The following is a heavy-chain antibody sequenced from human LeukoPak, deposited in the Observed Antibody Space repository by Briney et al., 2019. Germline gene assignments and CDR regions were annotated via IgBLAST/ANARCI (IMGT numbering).Heavy chain of an antibody. Sequence: GGSLRLSCAASGITLSVYWMSWVRQAPGKGLEWVANIKQDGSEKYYRDSVQGRFTISRDNAKNSLYLQMNSLRAEDTAVYYCASSGSGYFDYWGQGSLVTVSS. CDR2: IKQDGSEK. J-gene: IGHJ4*02. CDR1: GITLSVYW. CDR3: ASSGSGYFDY. V-gene: IGHV3-7*01.